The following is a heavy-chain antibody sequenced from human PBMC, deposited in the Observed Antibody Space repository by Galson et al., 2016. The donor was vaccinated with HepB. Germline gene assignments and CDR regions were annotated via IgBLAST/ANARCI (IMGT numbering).Heavy chain of an antibody. CDR3: ATDAFSSPPDY. V-gene: IGHV3-7*01. J-gene: IGHJ4*02. CDR2: IKQGGSGK. CDR1: GFTVSAHC. Sequence: SLRLSCAASGFTVSAHCMAWVRQAPGKGLEWVANIKQGGSGKNYVDSVKGRFVISRDNAKKLLYLQMNSLRAEDTAVYYCATDAFSSPPDYWGQGILVTVSS. D-gene: IGHD2-2*01.